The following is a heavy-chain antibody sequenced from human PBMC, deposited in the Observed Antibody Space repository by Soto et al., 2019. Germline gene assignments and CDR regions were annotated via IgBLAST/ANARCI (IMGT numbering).Heavy chain of an antibody. CDR3: ARHYHGFDY. V-gene: IGHV5-51*01. J-gene: IGHJ4*02. Sequence: GESLKISCKGSGSSLSTSWIAWARQMPGKGLEWVGVIFFGDSDTRYGPSFQGQVTLSVDKSVTTAYLQWNSLKTSDTAIYYCARHYHGFDYWGQGTPVTVSS. CDR1: GSSLSTSW. CDR2: IFFGDSDT. D-gene: IGHD3-16*02.